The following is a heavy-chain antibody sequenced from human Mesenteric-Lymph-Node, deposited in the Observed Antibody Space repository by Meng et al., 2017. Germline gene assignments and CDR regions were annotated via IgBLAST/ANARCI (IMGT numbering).Heavy chain of an antibody. CDR3: ARDGGSYSGAGFDY. V-gene: IGHV3-33*01. J-gene: IGHJ4*02. Sequence: GESLKISCAASGFTFSSYGMHWVRQAPGKGLEWVAVIWYDGSNKYYADSVKGRFTTSRDNSKNTLYLQMNSLRAEDTAVYYCARDGGSYSGAGFDYWGQGTLVTVSS. CDR1: GFTFSSYG. D-gene: IGHD1-26*01. CDR2: IWYDGSNK.